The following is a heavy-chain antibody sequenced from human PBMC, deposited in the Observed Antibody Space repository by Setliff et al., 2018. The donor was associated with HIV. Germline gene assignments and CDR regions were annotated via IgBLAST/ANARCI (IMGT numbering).Heavy chain of an antibody. CDR2: IYHSGNT. CDR1: NESLSESF. Sequence: SETLSLTCAVYNESLSESFWSWIRQPPGKGLEWIGSIYHSGNTYYMPSLQSRVTISVDMSKNQFSLNLNSVTAADTAVYYCARGQGCGGGCHYAFEMWGQGTMVTVSS. CDR3: ARGQGCGGGCHYAFEM. V-gene: IGHV4-38-2*01. D-gene: IGHD2-21*02. J-gene: IGHJ3*02.